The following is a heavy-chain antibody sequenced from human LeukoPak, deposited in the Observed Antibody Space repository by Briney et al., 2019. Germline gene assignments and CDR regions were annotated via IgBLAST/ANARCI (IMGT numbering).Heavy chain of an antibody. J-gene: IGHJ6*02. CDR2: VYYSGST. V-gene: IGHV4-31*03. CDR3: ARERIPPSWYSSGWYGGYDGMDV. Sequence: PSETLSLTCTVSGGSISSGGYYWSWIRQHPGKGLEWIGYVYYSGSTYYNPSPKSRVTISVDTSKNQFSLKLSSVTAADTAVYYCARERIPPSWYSSGWYGGYDGMDVWGQGTTVTVSS. CDR1: GGSISSGGYY. D-gene: IGHD6-19*01.